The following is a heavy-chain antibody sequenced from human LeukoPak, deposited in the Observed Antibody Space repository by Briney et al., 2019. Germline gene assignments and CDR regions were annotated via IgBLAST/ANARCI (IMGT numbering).Heavy chain of an antibody. Sequence: GGSLRLSCVASGFTFSSHNMNWVRQAPGKGLEWVSYISSSYNTIYYRDSVQGRFIISRDNAKNSLSLQMNSLRAEDSGIYCCARATSDSSGYPVSDFWGQGTLVTVSS. J-gene: IGHJ4*02. V-gene: IGHV3-48*03. D-gene: IGHD3-22*01. CDR2: ISSSYNTI. CDR3: ARATSDSSGYPVSDF. CDR1: GFTFSSHN.